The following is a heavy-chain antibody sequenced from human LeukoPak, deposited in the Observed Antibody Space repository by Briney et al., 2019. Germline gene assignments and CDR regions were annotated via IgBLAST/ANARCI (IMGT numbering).Heavy chain of an antibody. CDR1: GYTFTSYD. V-gene: IGHV1-8*01. D-gene: IGHD3-22*01. Sequence: ASVKVPCKASGYTFTSYDINWVRQATGQGLEWMGWMNPNSGNTGYAQKFQGRVTMTRNTSISTAYMELSSLRSEDTAVYYCARVLYDSSGYHYWGQGTLLTVSS. CDR3: ARVLYDSSGYHY. J-gene: IGHJ4*02. CDR2: MNPNSGNT.